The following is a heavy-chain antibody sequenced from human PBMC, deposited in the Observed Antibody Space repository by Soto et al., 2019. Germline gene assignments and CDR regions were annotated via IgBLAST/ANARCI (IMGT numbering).Heavy chain of an antibody. Sequence: EVQLLESGGGLVQPGGSLRLSCAASEFTFSSYAMSWVRQAAGKGLEWVSGISGNGGSTHYADSVKGRFTISRDNFKNTLYLQMNILRAEDTAIYYCAKEAVAAAGNFDLWGSGTLVSVSA. V-gene: IGHV3-23*01. D-gene: IGHD6-13*01. CDR1: EFTFSSYA. CDR2: ISGNGGST. J-gene: IGHJ2*01. CDR3: AKEAVAAAGNFDL.